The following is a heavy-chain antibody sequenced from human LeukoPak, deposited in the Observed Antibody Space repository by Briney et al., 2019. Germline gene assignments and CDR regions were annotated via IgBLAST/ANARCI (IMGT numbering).Heavy chain of an antibody. CDR2: ISGSGGSI. V-gene: IGHV3-23*01. CDR3: AKDQEAAAGPGLFDY. D-gene: IGHD6-13*01. Sequence: GGSLRLSCAASGFTFSSYAMSWVRQAPGKGLEWVSAISGSGGSIYYADSVKGRFTISRDNSKNTLYLQMNSLRAEDTAVYYCAKDQEAAAGPGLFDYWGQGTLVTVSS. J-gene: IGHJ4*02. CDR1: GFTFSSYA.